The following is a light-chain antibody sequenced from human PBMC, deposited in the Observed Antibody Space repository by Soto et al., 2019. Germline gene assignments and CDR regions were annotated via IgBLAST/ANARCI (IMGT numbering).Light chain of an antibody. Sequence: EIVMRQSPATLSVSPGERATLSCRASQSLGTNLAWFQQKPGQVPRLLIHGASTRATGTPARFSGSGSGTEFTLTISSLQSEDFAVYYCQQYNMWPRTFGQGTKVDIK. J-gene: IGKJ1*01. CDR1: QSLGTN. CDR3: QQYNMWPRT. V-gene: IGKV3-15*01. CDR2: GAS.